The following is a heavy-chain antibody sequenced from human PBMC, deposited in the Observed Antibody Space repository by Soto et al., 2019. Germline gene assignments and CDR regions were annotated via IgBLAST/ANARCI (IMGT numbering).Heavy chain of an antibody. CDR2: ISGSGGST. D-gene: IGHD3-3*01. J-gene: IGHJ6*02. V-gene: IGHV3-23*01. CDR3: AKGLRFLEWLWSLRLGGMDV. Sequence: VGSLRLSCGASGFTFSSYAMSWVRQAPGKGLEWVSAISGSGGSTYYADSVKGRFTISRDNSKNTLYPQMNSLRAEDTAVYYCAKGLRFLEWLWSLRLGGMDVWGQGTTVTVSS. CDR1: GFTFSSYA.